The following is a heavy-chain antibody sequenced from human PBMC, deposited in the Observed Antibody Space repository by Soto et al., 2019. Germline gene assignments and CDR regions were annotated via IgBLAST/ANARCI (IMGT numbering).Heavy chain of an antibody. CDR1: GFTFSYHA. D-gene: IGHD1-1*01. J-gene: IGHJ6*02. CDR2: ISYDGDNK. V-gene: IGHV3-30-3*01. Sequence: QVQLVESGGGVVQPGRSLRLSCAASGFTFSYHALNWVRQAPGKGLEWVAVISYDGDNKYIAESVKGRFTISRDNCKNTVSLQMNSLRAEDPAMYFCARGTTTSAFSAMDVWGQGTTVTVSS. CDR3: ARGTTTSAFSAMDV.